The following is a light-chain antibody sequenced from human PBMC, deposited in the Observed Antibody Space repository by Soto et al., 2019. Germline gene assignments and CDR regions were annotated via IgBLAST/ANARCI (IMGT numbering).Light chain of an antibody. J-gene: IGLJ2*01. Sequence: QSALTQPASVSGSHGQSITISCTGSSSDVGAYNYVSWYQQHPGKAPKLMIYEVSNRPSGVSNRFSGSKSGNTASLTISGLQAEDEADYYCTSYTSTTTLEVFGGGTKLTVL. CDR1: SSDVGAYNY. CDR2: EVS. CDR3: TSYTSTTTLEV. V-gene: IGLV2-14*01.